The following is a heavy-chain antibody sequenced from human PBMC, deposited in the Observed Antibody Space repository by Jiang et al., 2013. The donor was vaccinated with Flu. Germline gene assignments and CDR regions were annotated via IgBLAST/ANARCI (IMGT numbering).Heavy chain of an antibody. J-gene: IGHJ6*02. Sequence: GRVTMTRDTSTSTVYMELSSLRSEDTAVYYCAREKGSVTGYYYYGMDVWGQGTTVTVSS. D-gene: IGHD2-21*02. V-gene: IGHV1-46*01. CDR3: AREKGSVTGYYYYGMDV.